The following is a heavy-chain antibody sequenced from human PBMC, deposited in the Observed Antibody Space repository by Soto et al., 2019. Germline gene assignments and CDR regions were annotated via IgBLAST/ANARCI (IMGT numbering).Heavy chain of an antibody. D-gene: IGHD3-10*01. CDR3: ARASGDYGSGRSVYGMDV. CDR1: GSSISSRNW. CDR2: IYHNGSI. J-gene: IGHJ6*02. Sequence: PSETLSLTCAVSGSSISSRNWWRWVRQPPGKGLEWIGEIYHNGSINYNPSLKSRVTISVDKSKNQFSLKLSSVTAADTAVYYCARASGDYGSGRSVYGMDVWGQGTTVTVSS. V-gene: IGHV4-4*02.